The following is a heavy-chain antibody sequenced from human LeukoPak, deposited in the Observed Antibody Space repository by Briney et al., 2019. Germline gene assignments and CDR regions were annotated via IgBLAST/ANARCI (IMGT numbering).Heavy chain of an antibody. V-gene: IGHV4-34*01. CDR3: ARGTAFDY. CDR2: INHSGST. J-gene: IGHJ4*02. CDR1: Y. Sequence: YXSWIRQPPGKGLEWIGEINHSGSTNYNPSLKSRVTISVDTSKNQFSLKLSSVTAADTAVYYCARGTAFDYWGQGTLVTVSS.